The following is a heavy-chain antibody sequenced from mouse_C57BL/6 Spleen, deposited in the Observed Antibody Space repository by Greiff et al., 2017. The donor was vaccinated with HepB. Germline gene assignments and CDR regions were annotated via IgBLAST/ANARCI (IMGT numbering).Heavy chain of an antibody. CDR3: VRQGNYGYYFDY. D-gene: IGHD2-1*01. CDR1: GFSFNTYA. CDR2: IRSKSNNYAT. Sequence: EVNLVESGGGLVQPKGSLKLSCAASGFSFNTYAMNWVRQAPGKGLEWVARIRSKSNNYATYYADSVKDRFTISRDDSESMLYLQMNNLKTEDTAMYYCVRQGNYGYYFDYWGQGTTLTVSS. J-gene: IGHJ2*01. V-gene: IGHV10-1*01.